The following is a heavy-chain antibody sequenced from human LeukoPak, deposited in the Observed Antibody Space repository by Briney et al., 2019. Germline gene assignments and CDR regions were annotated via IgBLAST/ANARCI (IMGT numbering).Heavy chain of an antibody. CDR2: IYYSGST. CDR3: AGRSVAGTGYFQH. D-gene: IGHD6-19*01. J-gene: IGHJ1*01. Sequence: PSETLSLTCTVSGGSISSYYWSWIRQPPGKGLEWIGYIYYSGSTNYNPSLKSRVTISVDTSKNQFSLKLGSVTAADTAVYYCAGRSVAGTGYFQHWGQGTLVTVSS. CDR1: GGSISSYY. V-gene: IGHV4-59*01.